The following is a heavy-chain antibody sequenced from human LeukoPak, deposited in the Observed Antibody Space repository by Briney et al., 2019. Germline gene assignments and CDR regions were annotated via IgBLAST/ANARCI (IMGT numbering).Heavy chain of an antibody. CDR3: AAGHYYDSSGYY. J-gene: IGHJ4*02. CDR1: GFTFTSSA. V-gene: IGHV1-58*02. D-gene: IGHD3-22*01. CDR2: IVVGSGNT. Sequence: SVKVSCKASGFTFTSSAMQWVRQARGQRLEWIGWIVVGSGNTNYAQKFQERVTITRDMSTSTAYMELSSLRSEDTAVYYCAAGHYYDSSGYYWGQGTLVTASS.